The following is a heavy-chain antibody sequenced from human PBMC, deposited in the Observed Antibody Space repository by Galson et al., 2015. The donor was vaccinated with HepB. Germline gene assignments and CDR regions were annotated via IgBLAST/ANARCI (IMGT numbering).Heavy chain of an antibody. Sequence: SLRLSCAASGFTFSSYAMHWVRQAPGKGLEWVAVISYDGSNKYYADSVKGRFTISRDNSKNTLYLQMNSLRAEDTAVYYCARAPGVPDLYYYYYYYMDVWGKGTTVTVSS. D-gene: IGHD2-2*01. V-gene: IGHV3-30-3*01. CDR3: ARAPGVPDLYYYYYYYMDV. CDR1: GFTFSSYA. J-gene: IGHJ6*03. CDR2: ISYDGSNK.